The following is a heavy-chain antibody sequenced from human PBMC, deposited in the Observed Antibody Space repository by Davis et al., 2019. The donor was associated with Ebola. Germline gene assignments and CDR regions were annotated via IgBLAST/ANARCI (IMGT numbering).Heavy chain of an antibody. CDR1: GYTFTSYG. V-gene: IGHV1-18*04. CDR2: LNPHNRNT. J-gene: IGHJ4*02. Sequence: ASVKVSCKASGYTFTSYGITWVRQAPGQGLEWMGWLNPHNRNTNYAQNVQGRVTMTTDTSTSTGYMEVGSLRSDDTAVYYCARDTPDDYGDYGPFGYWGQGTLVTVSS. D-gene: IGHD4-17*01. CDR3: ARDTPDDYGDYGPFGY.